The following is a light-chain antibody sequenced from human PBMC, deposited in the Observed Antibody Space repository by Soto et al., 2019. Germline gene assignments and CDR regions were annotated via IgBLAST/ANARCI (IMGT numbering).Light chain of an antibody. J-gene: IGKJ2*01. CDR1: QSVGGF. CDR2: DAS. CDR3: QQRSNWYT. Sequence: EIVLTQSPATLSLFPGERATLSCRASQSVGGFLVWYQQKAGQAPRLLIYDASNRATGIPARFSGSGSGTDFTLTITSVEPEDFAVYYCQQRSNWYTFGQGTKLEVK. V-gene: IGKV3-11*01.